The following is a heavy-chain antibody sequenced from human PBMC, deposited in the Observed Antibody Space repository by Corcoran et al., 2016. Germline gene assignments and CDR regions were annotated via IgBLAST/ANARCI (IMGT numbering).Heavy chain of an antibody. Sequence: EVQLVESGGGLVQPGGSLKLSCAASGFTFSGSAMHWVRQASGKGLEWVGRIRSKANSYATAYAASVKGRFTISRDDSKNTAYLQMNSLKTEDTAVYYCTRRRWMGSGWGWFDPWGQGTLVTVSS. D-gene: IGHD6-19*01. CDR2: IRSKANSYAT. CDR1: GFTFSGSA. CDR3: TRRRWMGSGWGWFDP. J-gene: IGHJ5*02. V-gene: IGHV3-73*02.